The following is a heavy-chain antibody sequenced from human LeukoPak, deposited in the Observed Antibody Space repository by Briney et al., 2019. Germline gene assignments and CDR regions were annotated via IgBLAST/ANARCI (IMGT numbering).Heavy chain of an antibody. CDR2: ISSSSSYI. V-gene: IGHV3-21*01. Sequence: GGSLRLSCAASGFTFSSYSMNWVRQAPGKGLEWVSSISSSSSYIYYADSLKGRFTISRDNAKNSLYLQMNSLRAEDTAVYYCARDPVKDPITIFGPLLGHWFDPWGQGTLVTVSS. CDR1: GFTFSSYS. D-gene: IGHD3-3*01. CDR3: ARDPVKDPITIFGPLLGHWFDP. J-gene: IGHJ5*02.